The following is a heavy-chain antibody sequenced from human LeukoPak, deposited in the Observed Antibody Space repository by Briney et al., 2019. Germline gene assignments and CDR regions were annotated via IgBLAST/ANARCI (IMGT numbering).Heavy chain of an antibody. CDR1: GFTFSDYY. CDR3: GRFSRAPDY. J-gene: IGHJ4*02. D-gene: IGHD2-2*01. CDR2: ISGSSSDT. V-gene: IGHV3-11*06. Sequence: GGSLRLSCAASGFTFSDYYMNWIRQAPGKGLEYISYISGSSSDTNYADSVKGRFTISRDNAKKSLYLQMNSLSAEDTAVYYCGRFSRAPDYWGQGTLVTVSS.